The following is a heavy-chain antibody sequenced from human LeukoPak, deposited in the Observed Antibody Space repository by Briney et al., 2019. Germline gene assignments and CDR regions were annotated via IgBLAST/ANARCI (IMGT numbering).Heavy chain of an antibody. CDR3: AKGRERYSSGWSPDY. V-gene: IGHV3-9*01. CDR1: GFTFDDYA. D-gene: IGHD6-19*01. CDR2: ISWNSGSI. Sequence: GGSLRLSCAASGFTFDDYAMHWVRQAPGKGLEWVSGISWNSGSIGYADSVKGRFTISRDNAKNSLYLQMNSLRAEDTALYYCAKGRERYSSGWSPDYWGQGTLVTVSS. J-gene: IGHJ4*02.